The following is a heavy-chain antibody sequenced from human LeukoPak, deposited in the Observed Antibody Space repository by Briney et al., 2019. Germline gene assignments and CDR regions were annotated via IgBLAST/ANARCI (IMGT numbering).Heavy chain of an antibody. CDR3: ATEGHSYGFSYVDY. CDR2: INPNSGGT. Sequence: ASVKVSCKASGYTFTGYYMHWVRQAPGQGLEWMGWINPNSGGTKYAQKFQGRVTMTRDTSISTVYMELSRLSSDDTAVYFCATEGHSYGFSYVDYWGQGTLVTVSS. V-gene: IGHV1-2*02. D-gene: IGHD5-18*01. CDR1: GYTFTGYY. J-gene: IGHJ4*02.